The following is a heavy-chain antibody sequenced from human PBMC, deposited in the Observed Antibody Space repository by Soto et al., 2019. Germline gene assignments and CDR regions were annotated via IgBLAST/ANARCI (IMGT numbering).Heavy chain of an antibody. CDR2: TYYRSKWYN. D-gene: IGHD6-6*01. V-gene: IGHV6-1*01. J-gene: IGHJ5*02. CDR1: WDSVSSNSAA. CDR3: ARSSIAARGPWFDP. Sequence: SQTLSLTCAISWDSVSSNSAAWNWIRQSPSRGLEWLGRTYYRSKWYNDYAVSVKSRITINPDTSKNQFSLQLNSVTPEDTAVYYCARSSIAARGPWFDPCGQGTLVTVSS.